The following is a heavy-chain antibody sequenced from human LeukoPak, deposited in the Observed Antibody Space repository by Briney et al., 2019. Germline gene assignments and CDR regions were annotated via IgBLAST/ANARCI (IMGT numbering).Heavy chain of an antibody. D-gene: IGHD7-27*01. CDR3: ATGGLLTGPFDY. V-gene: IGHV3-30*02. CDR2: IRYDGSNK. Sequence: PGGSLRLSCAASGFTFSSYGMHWVRQAPGKGLEWVAFIRYDGSNKYYADSVKGRFTISRDNSKNTLYLQMNSLRAEDTAVYYCATGGLLTGPFDYWGQGTLVTVSS. CDR1: GFTFSSYG. J-gene: IGHJ4*02.